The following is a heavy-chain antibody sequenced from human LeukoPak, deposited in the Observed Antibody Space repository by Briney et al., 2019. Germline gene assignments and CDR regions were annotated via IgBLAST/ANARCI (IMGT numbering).Heavy chain of an antibody. CDR1: GGSITSYH. Sequence: SETLSLTCTVSGGSITSYHYSWIRQPPGKGLEWNGYIYYSGSTNYNPSLKSRVTISVDTSKNQFSLKLSSVTAADTAVYYCARGGSGTYYHYWGQGTLVTVSS. D-gene: IGHD1-26*01. CDR3: ARGGSGTYYHY. CDR2: IYYSGST. V-gene: IGHV4-59*01. J-gene: IGHJ4*02.